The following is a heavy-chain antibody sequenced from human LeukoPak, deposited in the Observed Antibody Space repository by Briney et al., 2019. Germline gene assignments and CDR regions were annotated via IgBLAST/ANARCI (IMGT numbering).Heavy chain of an antibody. D-gene: IGHD3-3*01. CDR2: INWNGGST. CDR3: ARASLLFWSGYRL. J-gene: IGHJ6*04. V-gene: IGHV3-20*04. Sequence: PGGSLSLSCAASGVTFDGYGMSGVCVGPGKGQERVSGINWNGGSTGYADPVKGRFTIARDNAKNSLYLQMNSLRAEDTALYYCARASLLFWSGYRLWGKETGVPVSS. CDR1: GVTFDGYG.